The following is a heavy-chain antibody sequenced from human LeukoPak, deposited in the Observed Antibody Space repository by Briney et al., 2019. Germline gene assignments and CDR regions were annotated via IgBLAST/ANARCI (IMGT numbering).Heavy chain of an antibody. D-gene: IGHD3-22*01. J-gene: IGHJ3*02. CDR1: GFTFYDYG. Sequence: RPGGSLRLSCEGSGFTFYDYGMSWVRQAQGKGLEWVSGINWNGGRTGYADSVKGRFAISRDNAKNSLFLQMNSLRAEDTALYYCARAKYYYDSTTYPDAFDIWGQGTMVTVSS. CDR2: INWNGGRT. V-gene: IGHV3-20*04. CDR3: ARAKYYYDSTTYPDAFDI.